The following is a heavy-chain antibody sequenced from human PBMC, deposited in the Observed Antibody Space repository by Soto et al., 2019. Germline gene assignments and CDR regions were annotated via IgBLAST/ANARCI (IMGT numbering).Heavy chain of an antibody. J-gene: IGHJ4*02. CDR3: AKEGYDFWSGYLFDY. V-gene: IGHV3-30*18. CDR1: GFTFSSYG. Sequence: PGGSLRLSCAASGFTFSSYGMHWVRQAPGKGLEWVAVISYDGSNKYYADSVKGRFTISRDNSKNTLYLQMNSLRAEDTAVYYCAKEGYDFWSGYLFDYWGQGTLVTVSS. D-gene: IGHD3-3*01. CDR2: ISYDGSNK.